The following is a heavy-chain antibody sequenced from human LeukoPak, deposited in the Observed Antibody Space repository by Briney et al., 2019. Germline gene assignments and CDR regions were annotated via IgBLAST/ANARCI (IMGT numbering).Heavy chain of an antibody. D-gene: IGHD3-10*01. J-gene: IGHJ4*02. V-gene: IGHV4-34*01. CDR1: GGSFSGYY. Sequence: SETLSLTCAVYGGSFSGYYWSWIRQPPGKGLEWIGEINHSGSTNYNPSLKSRVTISVDTSKNQFSLKLSSVTAADTAVYYCATLPGSLYYGSGSFDYWGQGTLVTVSS. CDR2: INHSGST. CDR3: ATLPGSLYYGSGSFDY.